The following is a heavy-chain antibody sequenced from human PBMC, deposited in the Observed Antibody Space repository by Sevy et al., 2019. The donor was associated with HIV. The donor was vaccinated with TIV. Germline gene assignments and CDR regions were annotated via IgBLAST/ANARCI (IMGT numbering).Heavy chain of an antibody. CDR2: ISSNGGST. Sequence: GGSLRLSCAASGFILSSYAMHWVRQAPGKGLECVSAISSNGGSTYYANSVKGRFTISRDNSKNTLYLQMGSLRAEDMAVYYCARVGTVTTWGDYYGMDVWGQGSTVTVSS. CDR1: GFILSSYA. V-gene: IGHV3-64*01. CDR3: ARVGTVTTWGDYYGMDV. D-gene: IGHD4-4*01. J-gene: IGHJ6*02.